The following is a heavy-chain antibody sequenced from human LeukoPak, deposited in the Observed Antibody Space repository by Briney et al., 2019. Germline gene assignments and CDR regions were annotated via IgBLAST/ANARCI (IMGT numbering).Heavy chain of an antibody. CDR2: IKQDGSEK. J-gene: IGHJ4*02. V-gene: IGHV3-7*01. Sequence: LTCAVYGGSFSGYYWSWIRQPPGKGLEWVANIKQDGSEKYYVDSVKGRFTISRDNAKDSLYLHMNSLRVEDTAVYYCARVRFPSDCWGQGTLVTVSS. CDR3: ARVRFPSDC. D-gene: IGHD3-16*01. CDR1: GGSFSGYY.